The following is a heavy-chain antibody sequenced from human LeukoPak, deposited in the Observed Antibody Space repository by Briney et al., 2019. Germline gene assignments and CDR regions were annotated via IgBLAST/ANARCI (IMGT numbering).Heavy chain of an antibody. J-gene: IGHJ4*02. CDR3: ARARIPYCSSTSCYRGGDYFDY. CDR2: INPNSGGT. D-gene: IGHD2-2*01. CDR1: GYTFTGYY. V-gene: IGHV1-2*02. Sequence: ASVKVSCKASGYTFTGYYMHWVRQARGQGLEWMGWINPNSGGTNYAQKFQGRVTMTRDTSISTAYMELSRLRSDDTAVYYCARARIPYCSSTSCYRGGDYFDYWGQGTLVTVSS.